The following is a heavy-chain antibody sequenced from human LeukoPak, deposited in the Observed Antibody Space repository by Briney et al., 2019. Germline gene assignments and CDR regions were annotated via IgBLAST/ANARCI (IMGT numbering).Heavy chain of an antibody. V-gene: IGHV4-59*12. CDR1: GGSISSYY. Sequence: PSETLSLTCTVSGGSISSYYWGWIRQPPGKGLEWIGYIYYSGSTNYNPSLKSRVTISVDTSKNQFSLKLSSVTAADTAVYYCARERSQGDYFDSWGQGTLVTVSS. CDR2: IYYSGST. CDR3: ARERSQGDYFDS. J-gene: IGHJ4*02.